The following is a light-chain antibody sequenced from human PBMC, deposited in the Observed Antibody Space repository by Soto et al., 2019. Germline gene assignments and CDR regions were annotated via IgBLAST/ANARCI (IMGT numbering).Light chain of an antibody. CDR2: KAS. V-gene: IGKV1-5*03. Sequence: EIQMTQSPSTLSASVGDTVTITCRASQTISNWLAWYQQKPGKAPKLLIYKASSLQSGVPSRFSGIGSGTEFTPTISSLQPDDFATYYCQQYNFYPRTFGQGTKVEIK. J-gene: IGKJ1*01. CDR1: QTISNW. CDR3: QQYNFYPRT.